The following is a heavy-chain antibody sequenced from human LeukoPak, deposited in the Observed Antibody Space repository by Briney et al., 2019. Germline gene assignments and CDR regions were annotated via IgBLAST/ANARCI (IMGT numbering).Heavy chain of an antibody. CDR2: VWYDGTNK. Sequence: GGSLRLSCAASGFTFNNYGMHWVRQAPGKGLEWVAVVWYDGTNKDYVDSVKGRFTISRDNSKNTLFLQMNNLRAEDTAVYHCARVGDTNSLRRYYYYGMDVWGQGTTVTVSS. V-gene: IGHV3-33*01. J-gene: IGHJ6*02. D-gene: IGHD2-21*02. CDR1: GFTFNNYG. CDR3: ARVGDTNSLRRYYYYGMDV.